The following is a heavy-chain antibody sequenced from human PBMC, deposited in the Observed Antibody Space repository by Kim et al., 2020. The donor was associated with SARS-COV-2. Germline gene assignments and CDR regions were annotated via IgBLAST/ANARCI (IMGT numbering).Heavy chain of an antibody. CDR3: AKANTLTGENYFDY. J-gene: IGHJ4*02. D-gene: IGHD7-27*01. Sequence: ADTVKGRFTISRGNSKNTLYLQMNSLRVEGTAVYYCAKANTLTGENYFDYWGQGTLVTVSS. V-gene: IGHV3-30*05.